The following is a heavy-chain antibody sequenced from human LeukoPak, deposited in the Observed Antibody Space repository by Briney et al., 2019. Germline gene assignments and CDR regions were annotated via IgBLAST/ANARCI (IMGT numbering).Heavy chain of an antibody. CDR1: GFTFSSYA. V-gene: IGHV3-23*01. D-gene: IGHD3-3*02. CDR3: AKDSIFGVVILDPAFDY. Sequence: GGSLRLSCAASGFTFSSYAMSWVRQAPGKGLEWVSAISGSGGSTYYADSVKGRFTISRDNSKNTLYLQMNSLRAEDTAVYYCAKDSIFGVVILDPAFDYWGQGTLVTVSS. CDR2: ISGSGGST. J-gene: IGHJ4*02.